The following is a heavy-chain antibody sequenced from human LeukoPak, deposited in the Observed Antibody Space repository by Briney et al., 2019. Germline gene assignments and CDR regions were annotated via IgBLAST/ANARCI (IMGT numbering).Heavy chain of an antibody. J-gene: IGHJ2*01. V-gene: IGHV3-23*01. CDR2: ISGGYAGT. D-gene: IGHD7-27*01. Sequence: PGGSLRLSCETSGFFFSRFDMNWVRQAPGKGLEWVSAISGGYAGTYYADSVKGRFTISRDTSKNMVYLQMNSLRDEDTAVYYCAKDWGLWYFDLWGRGTLVTVSS. CDR1: GFFFSRFD. CDR3: AKDWGLWYFDL.